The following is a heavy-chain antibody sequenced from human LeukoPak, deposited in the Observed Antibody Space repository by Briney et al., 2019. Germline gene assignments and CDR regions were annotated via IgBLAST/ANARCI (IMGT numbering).Heavy chain of an antibody. CDR1: GFTFSSYS. CDR3: ARARTIFSGRPDDAFDI. J-gene: IGHJ3*02. V-gene: IGHV3-21*01. CDR2: ISSSSSYI. Sequence: GGSLRLSCAASGFTFSSYSMNWVRQAPGKGLEWVSSISSSSSYIYYADSVKGRFTISRDNAKNSLYLQMNSLGVEDTAVYYCARARTIFSGRPDDAFDIWGQGTMVTVSS. D-gene: IGHD3-9*01.